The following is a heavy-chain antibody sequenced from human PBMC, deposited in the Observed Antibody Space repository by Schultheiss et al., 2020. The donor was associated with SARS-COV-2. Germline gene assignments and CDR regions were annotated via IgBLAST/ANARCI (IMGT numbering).Heavy chain of an antibody. CDR2: INPNSGGT. D-gene: IGHD3-3*01. CDR1: GGTFSSYT. J-gene: IGHJ6*03. V-gene: IGHV1-2*02. CDR3: ARDPSYTISYYYYYMDV. Sequence: ASVKVSCKASGGTFSSYTISWVRQAPGQGLEWMGWINPNSGGTNYAQKFQGRVTMTRDTSISTAYMELSRLRSDDTAVYYCARDPSYTISYYYYYMDVWGKGTTVTVSS.